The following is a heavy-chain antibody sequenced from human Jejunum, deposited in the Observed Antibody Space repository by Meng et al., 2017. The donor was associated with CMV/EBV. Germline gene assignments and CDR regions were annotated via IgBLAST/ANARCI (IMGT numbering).Heavy chain of an antibody. Sequence: SGLPRHSYGIHWVRQFPGKGREGVAVLWYDGSRKYFADSVQGRFSISRDDSKNTVYLQMNSLRAEDTAVYYCARDNDGSSHYSQFDYWGQGTLVTVSS. CDR2: LWYDGSRK. V-gene: IGHV3-33*01. CDR3: ARDNDGSSHYSQFDY. CDR1: GLPRHSYG. J-gene: IGHJ4*02. D-gene: IGHD3-22*01.